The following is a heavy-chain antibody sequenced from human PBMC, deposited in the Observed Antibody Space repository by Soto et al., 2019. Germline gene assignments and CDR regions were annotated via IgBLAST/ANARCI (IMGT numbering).Heavy chain of an antibody. V-gene: IGHV1-69*02. D-gene: IGHD2-15*01. CDR1: GGTLNRNT. Sequence: QVQLVQSGAEVKKPGSSVRVSCKASGGTLNRNTISWVRQAPGQGLEWMGRIIPMFGIQKYAQKFRGRVTITADRSTNTAYMELSSLRSEDTAVYYCARGTPAPTYYFDFWGQGSLVTVSS. J-gene: IGHJ4*02. CDR2: IIPMFGIQ. CDR3: ARGTPAPTYYFDF.